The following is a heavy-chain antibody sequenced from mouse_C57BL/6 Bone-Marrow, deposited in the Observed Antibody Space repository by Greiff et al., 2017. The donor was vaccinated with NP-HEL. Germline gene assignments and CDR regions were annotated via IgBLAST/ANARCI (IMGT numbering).Heavy chain of an antibody. D-gene: IGHD1-1*01. Sequence: QVQLQQSGAELVRPGASVTLSCKASGYTFTDYEMHWVKQTPVHGLEWIGAIDPETGGTAYNQKFKGKAILTADKSSSTAYMELRSLTSEDSAVYYCTREGGIYYYGSSYRGAMDYWGQGTSVTVSS. CDR2: IDPETGGT. V-gene: IGHV1-15*01. CDR3: TREGGIYYYGSSYRGAMDY. J-gene: IGHJ4*01. CDR1: GYTFTDYE.